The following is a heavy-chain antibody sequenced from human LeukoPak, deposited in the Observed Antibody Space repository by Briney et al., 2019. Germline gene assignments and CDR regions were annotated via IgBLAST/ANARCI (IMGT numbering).Heavy chain of an antibody. D-gene: IGHD6-13*01. CDR3: AKGGSSWYD. CDR1: GFTFSSYA. Sequence: GGSLRLSCAVSGFTFSSYAMSWVRQALGKGLEWVSAISGSGGSTYYADSVKGRFTISRDNSKNTLYLQMNSLRAEDTAVYYSAKGGSSWYDWCQGTLVTVSS. J-gene: IGHJ4*02. V-gene: IGHV3-23*01. CDR2: ISGSGGST.